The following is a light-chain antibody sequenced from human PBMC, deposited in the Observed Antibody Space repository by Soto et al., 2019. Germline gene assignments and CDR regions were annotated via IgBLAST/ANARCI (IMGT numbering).Light chain of an antibody. J-gene: IGKJ1*01. CDR2: GAD. V-gene: IGKV3-20*01. CDR3: QQYGSSPSWT. Sequence: IALTQSPGTLSLSPGESASLPCSGSQSVSSSYLAWYQQKPGQAPRLIIYGADSRATVIPDRFSGSGSGTDFTLTISRLEPEDFAVYYCQQYGSSPSWTCGQGTKVDIK. CDR1: QSVSSSY.